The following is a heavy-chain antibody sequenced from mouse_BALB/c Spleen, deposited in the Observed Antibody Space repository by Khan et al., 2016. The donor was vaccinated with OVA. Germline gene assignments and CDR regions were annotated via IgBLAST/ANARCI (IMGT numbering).Heavy chain of an antibody. J-gene: IGHJ3*01. V-gene: IGHV5-9-1*01. CDR2: ISSDGDYT. Sequence: EVVLVESGGGLVKPGGSLKLSCAASGFTFSTYAMSWVRQTPEKRLEWVATISSDGDYTYFPDNVTGRFTISRDNAKNTLCLQMTSLRSKDTAMYYCARSPYGNFAYWGQGTLVTVSA. CDR3: ARSPYGNFAY. CDR1: GFTFSTYA. D-gene: IGHD2-1*01.